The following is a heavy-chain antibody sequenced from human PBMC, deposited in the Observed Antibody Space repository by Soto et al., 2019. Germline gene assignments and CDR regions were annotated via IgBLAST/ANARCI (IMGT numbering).Heavy chain of an antibody. CDR2: IDPYDTGI. Sequence: VGTLRLSCAFSVLAFSSEWMHCVRHAPGKGLVWVSRIDPYDTGITYADSVKGRFNISRDNAKNTLYLQMNSLRAEDTAVYYCTSDNSGSRDCWGQGTLGTVSS. V-gene: IGHV3-74*01. D-gene: IGHD2-21*01. CDR3: TSDNSGSRDC. J-gene: IGHJ4*02. CDR1: VLAFSSEW.